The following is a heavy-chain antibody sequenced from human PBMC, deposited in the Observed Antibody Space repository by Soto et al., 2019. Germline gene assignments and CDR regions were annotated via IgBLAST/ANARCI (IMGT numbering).Heavy chain of an antibody. CDR3: ARGGHIVLVPAAMIYGMDV. CDR2: IIPIFGTA. J-gene: IGHJ6*02. D-gene: IGHD2-2*01. V-gene: IGHV1-69*12. Sequence: QVQLVQSGAEVKKPGSSVKVSCKASGGTFSSYAISWVRQAPGQGLEWMGGIIPIFGTANYAQKFQGRVTITADESTSTAYMERSSLRSEDTAVYYCARGGHIVLVPAAMIYGMDVWGQGTTVTVSS. CDR1: GGTFSSYA.